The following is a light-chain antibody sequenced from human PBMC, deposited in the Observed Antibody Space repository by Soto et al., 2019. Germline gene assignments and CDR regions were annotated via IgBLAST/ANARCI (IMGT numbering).Light chain of an antibody. CDR3: QQYGSSPQT. CDR1: HFVSVGF. V-gene: IGKV3-20*01. Sequence: EIVLTQSPGTLSLSPGERATLSCRASHFVSVGFLAWYQQKPAQAPRLLIYGASSRATGIPDRFTGSGSGTGFTLTIRRLEPEDFAVYYCQQYGSSPQTFGQGTKVDIK. CDR2: GAS. J-gene: IGKJ1*01.